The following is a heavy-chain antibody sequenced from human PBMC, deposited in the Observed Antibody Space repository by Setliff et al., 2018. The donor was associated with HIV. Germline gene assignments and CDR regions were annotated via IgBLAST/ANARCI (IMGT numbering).Heavy chain of an antibody. CDR2: IYYSGGT. CDR1: GGFISSSSYY. D-gene: IGHD5-18*01. CDR3: ARDKGYNYGFYAFDI. J-gene: IGHJ3*02. V-gene: IGHV4-39*07. Sequence: SETLSLTCTVSGGFISSSSYYWGWIRQPPGKGLEWIGSIYYSGGTYCNPSLKSRVTISEDTYKNQFSLKLSSVTAADTAVYYCARDKGYNYGFYAFDIWGRGTMVTVSS.